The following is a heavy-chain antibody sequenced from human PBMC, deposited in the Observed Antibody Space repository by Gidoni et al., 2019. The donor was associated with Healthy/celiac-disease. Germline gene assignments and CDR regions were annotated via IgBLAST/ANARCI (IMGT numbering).Heavy chain of an antibody. CDR2: SYHRGST. J-gene: IGHJ4*02. Sequence: QLQLQESGSGLVKPSQTLSLTCAVSGGSISSGGSSWSWIRQPPGKGLEWIGYSYHRGSTYYNPSLKSRVTISVDRSKNQFSLKLSSVTAADTAVYYCARVVNLGGDFDYWGQGTLVTVSS. CDR1: GGSISSGGSS. D-gene: IGHD3-10*01. CDR3: ARVVNLGGDFDY. V-gene: IGHV4-30-2*01.